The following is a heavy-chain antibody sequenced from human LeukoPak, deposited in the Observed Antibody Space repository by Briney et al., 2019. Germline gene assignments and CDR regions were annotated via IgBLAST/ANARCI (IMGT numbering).Heavy chain of an antibody. CDR1: GRSISGSPFH. D-gene: IGHD6-13*01. V-gene: IGHV4-39*01. CDR2: LYLSGTT. J-gene: IGHJ5*02. Sequence: SSETLSLTCTVSGRSISGSPFHCGWIRQPPGKGLEWVGRLYLSGTTYYNPSLKSRVTISVDTSEHQFSLKLTSVTAADTAVYYCARMFNWHHSSAPGPRETWGQGTQVTVFS. CDR3: ARMFNWHHSSAPGPRET.